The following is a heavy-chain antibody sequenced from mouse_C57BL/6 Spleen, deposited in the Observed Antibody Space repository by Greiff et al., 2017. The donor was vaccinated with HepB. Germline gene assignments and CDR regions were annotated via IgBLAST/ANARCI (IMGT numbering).Heavy chain of an antibody. Sequence: EVKLVESGEGLVKPGGSLKLSCAASGFTFSSYAMSWVRQTPEKRLEWVAYISSGGDYIYYADTVKGRVNISRDNARNTLYLQMSSLKSEDTAMYDCTSADSSYTYAMDYWGQGTSVTVSS. CDR2: ISSGGDYI. J-gene: IGHJ4*01. D-gene: IGHD1-1*01. CDR3: TSADSSYTYAMDY. CDR1: GFTFSSYA. V-gene: IGHV5-9-1*02.